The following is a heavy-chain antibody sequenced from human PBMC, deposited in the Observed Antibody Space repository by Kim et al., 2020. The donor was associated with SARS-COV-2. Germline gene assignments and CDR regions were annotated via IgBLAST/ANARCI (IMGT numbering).Heavy chain of an antibody. CDR1: GFTFSSYG. CDR3: ARDLKQQLLLCLDV. CDR2: IWYDGSNK. Sequence: GGSLRLSCAASGFTFSSYGMHWVRQAPGKGLEGVAVIWYDGSNKYYADSVKGRFTISRDNSKNTLYLQMNSLRAEDTAVYYCARDLKQQLLLCLDVWGQGTTVTVSS. D-gene: IGHD6-13*01. V-gene: IGHV3-33*01. J-gene: IGHJ6*02.